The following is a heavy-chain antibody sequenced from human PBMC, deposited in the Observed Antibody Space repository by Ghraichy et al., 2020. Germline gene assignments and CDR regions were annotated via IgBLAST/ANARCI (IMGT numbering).Heavy chain of an antibody. CDR1: GGSFSGYY. D-gene: IGHD6-13*01. CDR3: ARVRAMYSSSCSFDY. V-gene: IGHV4-34*01. J-gene: IGHJ4*02. Sequence: SETLSLTCAVYGGSFSGYYWSWIRQPPGKGLEWIGEINHSGSTNYNPSLKSRVTISVDTSKNQFSLKLSSVTAADTAVYYCARVRAMYSSSCSFDYWGRGTLVTVSS. CDR2: INHSGST.